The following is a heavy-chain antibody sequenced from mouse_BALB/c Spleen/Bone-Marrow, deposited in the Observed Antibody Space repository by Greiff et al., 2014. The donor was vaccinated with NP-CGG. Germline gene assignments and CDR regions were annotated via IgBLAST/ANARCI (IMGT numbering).Heavy chain of an antibody. CDR3: TRSNYGYWYFDV. J-gene: IGHJ1*01. V-gene: IGHV1S81*02. CDR2: INPSNGGT. Sequence: LQESGAEPVKPGASVKLSCKASGYSFTRYYMYWVKQRPGQGLEWIGEINPSNGGTNFNEKFKSKATLTVDKSSSTAYMQFSSLTSEDSAVYYCTRSNYGYWYFDVWGAGTTVTVSS. CDR1: GYSFTRYY. D-gene: IGHD1-1*01.